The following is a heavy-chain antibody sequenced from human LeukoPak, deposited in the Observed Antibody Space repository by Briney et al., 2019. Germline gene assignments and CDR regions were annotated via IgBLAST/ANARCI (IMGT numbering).Heavy chain of an antibody. CDR1: GFTFSSYG. V-gene: IGHV3-30*18. Sequence: GSLRLSCAASGFTFSSYGMHWVRQAPGKGLEWVAVISYDGSNKYYADSVKGRFTISRDNSKNTLYLQMNSLRAEDTAVYCCANWPDDAFDIWGQGTMVTVSS. J-gene: IGHJ3*02. CDR3: ANWPDDAFDI. CDR2: ISYDGSNK.